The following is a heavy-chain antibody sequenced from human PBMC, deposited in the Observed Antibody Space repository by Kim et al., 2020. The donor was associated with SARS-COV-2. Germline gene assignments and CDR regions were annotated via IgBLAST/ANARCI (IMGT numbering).Heavy chain of an antibody. CDR2: IYYSGRT. CDR3: ARDRGYEAGWFDP. D-gene: IGHD3-10*01. V-gene: IGHV4-59*13. Sequence: SETLSLTCTVSGGSISIYYWSWIRQPPGTGLEWIWYIYYSGRTNNNPSLKSRVTISVDTSKNQFSRKLSSVTAADTAVYYCARDRGYEAGWFDPWGQGTLVTVSS. J-gene: IGHJ5*02. CDR1: GGSISIYY.